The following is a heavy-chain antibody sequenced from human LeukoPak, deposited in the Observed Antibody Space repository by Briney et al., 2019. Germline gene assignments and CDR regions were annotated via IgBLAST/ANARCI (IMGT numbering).Heavy chain of an antibody. J-gene: IGHJ4*02. CDR1: GGSISSSNW. Sequence: SETLSLTCAVSGGSISSSNWWSWVRQPPGKGLEWIGEIYHSGSTNYNPSLKSRVTISVDKSKNQFSLKLSSVTAADTAVYYCARETGIAAAKTLDYWGQGTLVTVSS. CDR3: ARETGIAAAKTLDY. CDR2: IYHSGST. V-gene: IGHV4-4*02. D-gene: IGHD6-13*01.